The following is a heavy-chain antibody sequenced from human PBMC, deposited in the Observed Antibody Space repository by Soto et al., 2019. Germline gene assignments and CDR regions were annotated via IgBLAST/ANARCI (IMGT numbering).Heavy chain of an antibody. CDR1: GASISGSYYY. Sequence: PSETLSLTCAVSGASISGSYYYWAWLRQSPGKGPEWIGSVFYTGFTSYNPSLESRVSVSVDTSKSQFSLKLSAVTAADTAVYYCATSQKGYNWNYFDHWGQGARVTVS. CDR3: ATSQKGYNWNYFDH. V-gene: IGHV4-39*01. D-gene: IGHD1-20*01. CDR2: VFYTGFT. J-gene: IGHJ4*02.